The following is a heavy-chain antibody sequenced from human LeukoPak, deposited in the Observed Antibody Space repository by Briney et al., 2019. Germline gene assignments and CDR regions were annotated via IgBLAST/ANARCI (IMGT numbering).Heavy chain of an antibody. CDR3: ARDKYYDSSGRPNDAFDI. Sequence: ASVKVSCKAFGYTFTRYYMHWVRQAPGQGPEWMGVISPSGGSTTYAQKFQGRVTLTRDMSTSTAYMELRSLRSDDTAVYYCARDKYYDSSGRPNDAFDIWGQGTMVTVSS. V-gene: IGHV1-46*01. CDR1: GYTFTRYY. J-gene: IGHJ3*02. CDR2: ISPSGGST. D-gene: IGHD3-22*01.